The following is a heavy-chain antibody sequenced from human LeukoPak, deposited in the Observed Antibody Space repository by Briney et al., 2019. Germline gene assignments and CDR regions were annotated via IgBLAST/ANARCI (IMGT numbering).Heavy chain of an antibody. V-gene: IGHV3-23*01. CDR2: ISGGGGST. CDR3: AKDHHGTVTPYYFDY. J-gene: IGHJ4*02. Sequence: GGSLRLSCAASGFTFSSYAMSWVRQAPGKGLEWVSAISGGGGSTYYADSVKGRFTISRDNSKNTLYLQMNSLRAEDTAVCYCAKDHHGTVTPYYFDYWGQGTLVTVSS. CDR1: GFTFSSYA. D-gene: IGHD4-17*01.